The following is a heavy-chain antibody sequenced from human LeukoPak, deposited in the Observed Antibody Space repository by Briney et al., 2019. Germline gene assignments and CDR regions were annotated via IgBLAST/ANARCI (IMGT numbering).Heavy chain of an antibody. CDR2: IYYSGST. CDR1: SGSISTSNYY. J-gene: IGHJ4*02. D-gene: IGHD3-3*01. V-gene: IGHV4-61*05. CDR3: ASSSSGLPITIFGVVIPYYFDY. Sequence: TSETLSLTCTVSSGSISTSNYYWGWVRQPPGKGLEWIGYIYYSGSTNYNPSLKSRVTISVKTSKNQFSLKLSSVTAADTAVYYCASSSSGLPITIFGVVIPYYFDYWGQGTLVTVSS.